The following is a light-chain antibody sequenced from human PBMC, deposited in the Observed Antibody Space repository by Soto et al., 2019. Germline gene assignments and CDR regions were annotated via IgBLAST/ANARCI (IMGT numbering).Light chain of an antibody. V-gene: IGLV7-43*01. J-gene: IGLJ1*01. CDR1: TGPVTSGLC. CDR2: STT. Sequence: QAVVTKEPSLTVSPGGTVTLTCASSTGPVTSGLCPHSVQQKHGQARRTLIYSTTNKHSWAAGRFPGFLLGGKAALTLSGVQPEDEADYYCLLYYGGSYVFGAGTKVTVL. CDR3: LLYYGGSYV.